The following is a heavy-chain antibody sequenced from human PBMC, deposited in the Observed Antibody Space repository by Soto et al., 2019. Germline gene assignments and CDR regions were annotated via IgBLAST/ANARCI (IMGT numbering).Heavy chain of an antibody. V-gene: IGHV3-23*01. CDR2: ISTVGYST. D-gene: IGHD2-15*01. CDR3: AKGGSFGGILDY. CDR1: GFTFIDYA. J-gene: IGHJ4*02. Sequence: EVQLLDSGGGLIQPGGSLRLSCAASGFTFIDYAMSWVRQAPGKGLEWVATISTVGYSTFSADSVTGRFTISRDNSKHTLYLQMNILRVEDTAFHFCAKGGSFGGILDYWGRGTLVTVSS.